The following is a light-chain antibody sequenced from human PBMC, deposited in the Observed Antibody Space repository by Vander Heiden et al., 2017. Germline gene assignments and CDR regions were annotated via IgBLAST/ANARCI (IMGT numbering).Light chain of an antibody. Sequence: QSALTQPASASGSPGQSITIPFTGTSSDDGGSNYVSWYQQHPAKAPKLMIFDVSKRPSGVANGFSGAKSGNTASLTIAGGHEEDEADYYCSAYTSSSNEEGFGGGTKRTVL. CDR2: DVS. V-gene: IGLV2-14*01. J-gene: IGLJ2*01. CDR1: SSDDGGSNY. CDR3: SAYTSSSNEEG.